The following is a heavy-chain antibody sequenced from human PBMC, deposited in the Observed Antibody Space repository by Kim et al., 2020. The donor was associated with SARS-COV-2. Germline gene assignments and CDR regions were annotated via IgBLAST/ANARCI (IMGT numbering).Heavy chain of an antibody. Sequence: GGSLRLSCAASGFTFSSYDMIWVRQAPGKGLEWISYIDNGGSTIYYADSVRGRFTISRDNAENSLYLQMNSLRAEDTAIYYCARHKYGTGTFVWGQGTTVIVSS. CDR2: IDNGGSTI. J-gene: IGHJ6*02. D-gene: IGHD3-16*01. CDR3: ARHKYGTGTFV. V-gene: IGHV3-48*03. CDR1: GFTFSSYD.